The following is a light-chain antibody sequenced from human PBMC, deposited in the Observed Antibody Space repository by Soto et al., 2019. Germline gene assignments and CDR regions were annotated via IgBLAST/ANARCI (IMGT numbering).Light chain of an antibody. CDR3: QQLNSYPHT. J-gene: IGKJ4*01. V-gene: IGKV1-9*01. Sequence: DIPLTQSPAFLSASVGDRVTITCRASKGISSFLAWFQQKPGKAPKLLIYGASTLQSGVPSRFSGSGSWTEFTLTISSLQPEDFATYYCQQLNSYPHTFGGGSKVEIK. CDR1: KGISSF. CDR2: GAS.